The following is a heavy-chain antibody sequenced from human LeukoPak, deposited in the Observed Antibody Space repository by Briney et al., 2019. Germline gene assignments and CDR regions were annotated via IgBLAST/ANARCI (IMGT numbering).Heavy chain of an antibody. CDR3: ARAGSSFHTGYYFDY. D-gene: IGHD5-18*01. V-gene: IGHV4-59*08. CDR1: GGSIGNYY. Sequence: SETLSPTCTVSGGSIGNYYWTWIRQPPGKGLEWIGYIYYTGSTYYDPSLKSPVTMSLDTSKNQFSLKLSSVTAADTAVYYCARAGSSFHTGYYFDYWSQGTLVTVSS. CDR2: IYYTGST. J-gene: IGHJ4*02.